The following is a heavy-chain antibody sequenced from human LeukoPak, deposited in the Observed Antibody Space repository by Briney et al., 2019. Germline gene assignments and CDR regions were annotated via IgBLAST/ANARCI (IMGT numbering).Heavy chain of an antibody. J-gene: IGHJ3*02. CDR2: ISGSGGST. Sequence: GGSLRLSCAASGFTFSSYAMSWVRQAPGKGLEWVSAISGSGGSTYYADSVKGRFTISRDNSKNTLYLLMNSLRAEDTAVYYCAKDFYYDSSGYWDAFDIWGQGTMVTVSS. V-gene: IGHV3-23*01. CDR3: AKDFYYDSSGYWDAFDI. D-gene: IGHD3-22*01. CDR1: GFTFSSYA.